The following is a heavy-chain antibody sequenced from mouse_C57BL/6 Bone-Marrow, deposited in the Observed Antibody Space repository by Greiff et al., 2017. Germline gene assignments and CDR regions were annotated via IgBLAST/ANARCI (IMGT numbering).Heavy chain of an antibody. V-gene: IGHV5-4*01. CDR1: GFTFSSYA. CDR3: AREGVLLYYAMDY. J-gene: IGHJ4*01. Sequence: EVQLQESGGGLVKPGGSLKLSCAASGFTFSSYAMSWVRQTPEQRLEWVATISDGGSYTYYPDNVKGRFTISRDNAKNNLYLQMSHLKSEDTAMYYCAREGVLLYYAMDYWGQGTSVTVSS. D-gene: IGHD2-14*01. CDR2: ISDGGSYT.